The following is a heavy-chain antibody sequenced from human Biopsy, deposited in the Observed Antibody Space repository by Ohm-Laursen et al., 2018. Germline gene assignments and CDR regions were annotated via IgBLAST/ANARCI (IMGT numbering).Heavy chain of an antibody. D-gene: IGHD6-19*01. CDR1: DGSINSYY. V-gene: IGHV4-59*01. J-gene: IGHJ4*02. CDR3: ARGMRSSGWPYFDS. CDR2: IYDRGST. Sequence: GTLSLTCAVSDGSINSYYWTWIRQPPGQGLEYIGYIYDRGSTANYNPSLESRVTMSVDMPKNQFSLKLSSVTAADTAIYYCARGMRSSGWPYFDSWGQGTLVTVYS.